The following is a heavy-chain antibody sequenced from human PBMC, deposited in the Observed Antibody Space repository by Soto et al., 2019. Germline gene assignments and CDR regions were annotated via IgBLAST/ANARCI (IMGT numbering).Heavy chain of an antibody. CDR1: GFTFSSYG. Sequence: GGSLRLSCAASGFTFSSYGMHWVRQAPGKGLEWVAVISYDGSNKYYADSVKGRFTISRDNSKNTLYLQMNSLRAEDTAVYYCAKDTLTGYSSSFGYYYYMDVWGKGTTVTVSS. CDR2: ISYDGSNK. CDR3: AKDTLTGYSSSFGYYYYMDV. D-gene: IGHD6-13*01. J-gene: IGHJ6*03. V-gene: IGHV3-30*18.